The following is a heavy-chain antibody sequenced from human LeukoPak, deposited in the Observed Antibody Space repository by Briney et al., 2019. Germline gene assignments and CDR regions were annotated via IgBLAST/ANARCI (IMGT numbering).Heavy chain of an antibody. Sequence: ASVTVSCKASGYTFSSFGFSWVRQAPGQGLEWMGWISAYNGNTDYAQKFQGRVTMTTDTSTSTAYMELRSLRSDDTAVYYCARDRSSGWFIYWDQGTLVTVSS. V-gene: IGHV1-18*01. CDR2: ISAYNGNT. CDR3: ARDRSSGWFIY. J-gene: IGHJ4*02. CDR1: GYTFSSFG. D-gene: IGHD6-19*01.